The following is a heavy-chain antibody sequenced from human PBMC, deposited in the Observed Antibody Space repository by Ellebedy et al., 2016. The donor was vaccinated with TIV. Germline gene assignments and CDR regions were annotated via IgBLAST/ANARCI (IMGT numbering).Heavy chain of an antibody. Sequence: SETLSLXXTVSGGSISSGDYYWSWIRQPPGKGLEWIGYIYYSGSTYYNPSLKSRVTISVDTSKNQFSLKLSSVTAADTAVYYCARAITPLFDSGAYFDYWGQGTLVTVSS. D-gene: IGHD1-26*01. J-gene: IGHJ4*02. CDR3: ARAITPLFDSGAYFDY. V-gene: IGHV4-30-4*01. CDR2: IYYSGST. CDR1: GGSISSGDYY.